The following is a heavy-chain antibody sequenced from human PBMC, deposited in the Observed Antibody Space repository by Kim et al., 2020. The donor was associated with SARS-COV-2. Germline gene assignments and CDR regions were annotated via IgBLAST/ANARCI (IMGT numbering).Heavy chain of an antibody. CDR1: GFTFSSYA. CDR2: ISGSGGST. V-gene: IGHV3-23*01. D-gene: IGHD3-3*01. J-gene: IGHJ4*02. Sequence: GSLRLSCAASGFTFSSYAMSWVRQAPGKGLEWVSAISGSGGSTYYADSVKGRFTISRDNSKNTLYLQMNSLRAEDTAVYYCAKDPYYDFWSGYFFDYWGQGTLVTVSS. CDR3: AKDPYYDFWSGYFFDY.